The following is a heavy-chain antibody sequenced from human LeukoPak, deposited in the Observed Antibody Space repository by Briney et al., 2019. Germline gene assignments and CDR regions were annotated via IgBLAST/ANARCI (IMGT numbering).Heavy chain of an antibody. D-gene: IGHD3-10*01. CDR3: ARGWFGED. V-gene: IGHV4-59*01. CDR1: GGSISSYY. CDR2: IYYSGST. Sequence: SSETLSLTCTVSGGSISSYYWSWIRQPPGKGLEWIGYIYYSGSTNYNPSLKSRVTISVDTSKNQFSLKLSSVTAADTAVYYCARGWFGEDWGQGTLVTVSS. J-gene: IGHJ4*02.